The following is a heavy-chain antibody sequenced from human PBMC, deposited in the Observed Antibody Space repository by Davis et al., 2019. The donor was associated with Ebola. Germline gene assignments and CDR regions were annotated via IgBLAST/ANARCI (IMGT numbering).Heavy chain of an antibody. V-gene: IGHV3-33*01. CDR1: GFSFKTYG. Sequence: GESLKISCAASGFSFKTYGMHWVRQAPGKGLEWLAVIWYDGSLQFFADSMKGRFTISRDNSRNTLFLQMNSLRVEDTAVYYCARDPAIGKPLSTFDVWGQGTTVTVAS. CDR3: ARDPAIGKPLSTFDV. D-gene: IGHD1-14*01. J-gene: IGHJ3*01. CDR2: IWYDGSLQ.